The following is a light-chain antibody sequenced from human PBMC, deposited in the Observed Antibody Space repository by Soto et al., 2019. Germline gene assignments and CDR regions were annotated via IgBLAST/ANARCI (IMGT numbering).Light chain of an antibody. Sequence: QPVLTQSSSASASLGSSVKLTCTLNSGHSNNIIAWHQQQPGKAPRYLMKLKRSGSYTKGSGVPDRFSGSSSGADRYLTISNLQSEDEADYYCQTWDSNTHSPFGGGTKLTVL. J-gene: IGLJ2*01. CDR2: LKRSGSY. CDR1: SGHSNNI. CDR3: QTWDSNTHSP. V-gene: IGLV4-60*03.